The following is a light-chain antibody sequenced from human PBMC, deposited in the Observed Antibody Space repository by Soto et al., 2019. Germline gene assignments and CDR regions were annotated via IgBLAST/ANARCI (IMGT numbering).Light chain of an antibody. J-gene: IGKJ3*01. V-gene: IGKV4-1*01. CDR3: QQYFTPPFS. CDR1: QSVLHSSNNKNY. Sequence: DIVMTQSPDSLAVSLGERATINCKSSQSVLHSSNNKNYIAWYQQKPGQPPKLLIFWASTRESGVLGRFSGSGSETDFTLSISSLQAEDVAVYYCQQYFTPPFSFGSGTKVDI. CDR2: WAS.